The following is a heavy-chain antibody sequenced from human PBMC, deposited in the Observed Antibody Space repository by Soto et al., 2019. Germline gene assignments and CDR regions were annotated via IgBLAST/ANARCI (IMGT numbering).Heavy chain of an antibody. CDR1: GGTFSSYA. CDR3: ARVPPRGQWYFDY. D-gene: IGHD2-8*01. CDR2: IIPIVGTA. V-gene: IGHV1-69*12. Sequence: QVQLVQSGAEVKKPGSSVKVSCKASGGTFSSYAISWVRQAPGQGLEWMGGIIPIVGTANYAQKFQGRGTSAADESTSTAYMEPSSPRSEDTAVYYGARVPPRGQWYFDYWGQGTLVTVSS. J-gene: IGHJ4*02.